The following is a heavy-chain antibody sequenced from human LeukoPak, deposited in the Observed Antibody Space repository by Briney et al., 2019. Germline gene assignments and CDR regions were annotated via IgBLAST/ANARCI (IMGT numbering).Heavy chain of an antibody. Sequence: PSETLSLTCTVSGGSISSSYYYWSWIRQPPGKGLEWIGEINHSGSTNYNPSLKSRVTISVDTSKNQFSLKLSSVTAADTAVYYCARGIYRLMVYAPGRAEPRFDYWGQGTLVTVSS. V-gene: IGHV4-39*07. D-gene: IGHD2-8*01. CDR3: ARGIYRLMVYAPGRAEPRFDY. J-gene: IGHJ4*02. CDR1: GGSISSSYYY. CDR2: INHSGST.